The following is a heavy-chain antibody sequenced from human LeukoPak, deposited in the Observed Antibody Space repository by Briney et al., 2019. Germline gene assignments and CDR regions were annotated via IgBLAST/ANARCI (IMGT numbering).Heavy chain of an antibody. V-gene: IGHV4-59*01. D-gene: IGHD3-22*01. CDR3: ARDRYYYDSSGYRFFDY. J-gene: IGHJ4*02. CDR2: IYYSGST. Sequence: PSETLSLTCTVSGGSISSYYWSWIRQPPGKGLEWIGYIYYSGSTNYNPSLKSRVTISVDTSKNQFSLKLSSVTAADTAVYYCARDRYYYDSSGYRFFDYWGQGTLVTVSS. CDR1: GGSISSYY.